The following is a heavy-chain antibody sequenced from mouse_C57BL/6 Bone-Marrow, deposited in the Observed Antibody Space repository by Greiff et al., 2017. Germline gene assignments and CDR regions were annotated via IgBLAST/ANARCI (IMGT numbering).Heavy chain of an antibody. Sequence: DVKLVESGGDLVKPGGSLKLSCAASGFTFSSYGMSWVRQTPDKRLEWVATISSGGSYTYYPDSVKGRFTISRDNAKNTLYLQMSSLKSEDTAILYVAIEGTGKAYWGQGTLVTVSA. CDR1: GFTFSSYG. CDR2: ISSGGSYT. CDR3: AIEGTGKAY. J-gene: IGHJ3*01. V-gene: IGHV5-6*02.